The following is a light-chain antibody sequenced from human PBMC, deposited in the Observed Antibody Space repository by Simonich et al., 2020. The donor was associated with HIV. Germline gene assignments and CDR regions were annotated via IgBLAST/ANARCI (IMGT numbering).Light chain of an antibody. CDR1: QSLLQSNGYNY. CDR3: MQALQTPLT. CDR2: LGS. J-gene: IGKJ4*01. V-gene: IGKV2-28*01. Sequence: DIVMTQSPLSLPVTPGEPASISCRSSQSLLQSNGYNYLDWFLQKPGQSPQLLIYLGSNRASGVPDRISGRGSGTDFTLKISRVEAEDVGVYYCMQALQTPLTFGGGTKVEIK.